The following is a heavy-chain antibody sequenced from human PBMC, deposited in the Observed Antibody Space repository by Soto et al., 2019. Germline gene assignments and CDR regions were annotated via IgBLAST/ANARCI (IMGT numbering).Heavy chain of an antibody. Sequence: EVQLVESGGGLVQPGGSLRLSCAASGFTFSSYSMNWVRQAPGKGLEWVSYISSSSSTIYYADSVKGRFTISRDNAKNSMYLQLNSLRDADTAVYYCARGGWDLPPYYYYYGMDVWGQGTTVTVSS. CDR1: GFTFSSYS. D-gene: IGHD1-26*01. CDR2: ISSSSSTI. V-gene: IGHV3-48*02. CDR3: ARGGWDLPPYYYYYGMDV. J-gene: IGHJ6*02.